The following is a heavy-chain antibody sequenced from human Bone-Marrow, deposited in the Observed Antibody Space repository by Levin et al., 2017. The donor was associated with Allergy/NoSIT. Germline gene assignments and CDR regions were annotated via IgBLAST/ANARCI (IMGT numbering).Heavy chain of an antibody. CDR2: ISYDGKYK. Sequence: PGGSLRLSCAASDFSFEHYAMHWVRQAPGKGLEWLAVISYDGKYKFYADSVKGRFTISRDNSKNTLFRHMDSLRPEDTAVPYCARRMRYDYVWGSYRLNEWYLDLWGRGSLVTVSS. D-gene: IGHD3-16*02. CDR3: ARRMRYDYVWGSYRLNEWYLDL. V-gene: IGHV3-30*01. CDR1: DFSFEHYA. J-gene: IGHJ2*01.